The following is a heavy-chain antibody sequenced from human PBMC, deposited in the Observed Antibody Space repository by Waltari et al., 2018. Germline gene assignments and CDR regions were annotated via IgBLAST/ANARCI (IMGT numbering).Heavy chain of an antibody. D-gene: IGHD3-10*01. CDR2: IYYSGST. CDR1: GGSISSSSYY. V-gene: IGHV4-39*01. Sequence: QLQLQESGPGLVKPSETLSLTCTVSGGSISSSSYYWGWIRQPPGKGLEWIGSIYYSGSTYYNPSLKSRVTISVDTSKNQFSLKLSSVTAADTAVYYCARHGEVGGSGSYYGWFDPWGQGTLVTVSS. CDR3: ARHGEVGGSGSYYGWFDP. J-gene: IGHJ5*02.